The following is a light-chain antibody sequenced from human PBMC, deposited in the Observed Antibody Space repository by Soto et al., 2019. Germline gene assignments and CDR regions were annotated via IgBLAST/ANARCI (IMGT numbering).Light chain of an antibody. CDR1: QSVSSSY. CDR3: QQYGSSPWT. V-gene: IGKV3-20*01. Sequence: EIVLTQSPGTLSLSPGERATLSGRASQSVSSSYLAWYQQKPGQAPRHLIYGASSRATGIPDRFSGSGSGTDFTLTISRLEPEDFAVYYCQQYGSSPWTFGQGTRWISN. CDR2: GAS. J-gene: IGKJ1*01.